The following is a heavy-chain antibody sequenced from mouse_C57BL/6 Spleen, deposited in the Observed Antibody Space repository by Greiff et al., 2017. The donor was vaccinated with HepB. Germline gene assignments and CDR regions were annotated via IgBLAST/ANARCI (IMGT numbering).Heavy chain of an antibody. CDR1: GYSITSGYD. CDR3: ARVWDGAMDY. D-gene: IGHD4-1*01. Sequence: EVQLQQSGPGMVKPSQSLSLTCTVTGYSITSGYDWHWIRHFPGNKLEWMGYISYSGSTNYNPSLKSRISITHDTSKNHFFLKLNSVTTEDTATYYCARVWDGAMDYWGQGTSVTVSS. J-gene: IGHJ4*01. V-gene: IGHV3-1*01. CDR2: ISYSGST.